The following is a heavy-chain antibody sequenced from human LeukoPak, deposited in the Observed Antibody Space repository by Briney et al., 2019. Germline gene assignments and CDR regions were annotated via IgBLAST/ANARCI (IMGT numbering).Heavy chain of an antibody. CDR2: MNPNSGNT. Sequence: ASVKVSCKASGYTFTSYEINGVRQATGRGLAWMGWMNPNSGNTGYTQKFQGRVTMTRNTSISTAYMELSSLRSEDTAVYYCARLGYSDYDTRDRWFDPWGQGTLVTVSS. CDR1: GYTFTSYE. V-gene: IGHV1-8*01. J-gene: IGHJ5*02. CDR3: ARLGYSDYDTRDRWFDP. D-gene: IGHD5-12*01.